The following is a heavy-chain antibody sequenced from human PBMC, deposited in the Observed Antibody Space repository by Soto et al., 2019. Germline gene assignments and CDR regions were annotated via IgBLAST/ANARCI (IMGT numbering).Heavy chain of an antibody. CDR1: GFTFSSYA. D-gene: IGHD2-21*02. Sequence: GGSLRLSCAASGFTFSSYAMSWVRQAPGKGLEWVSAISGSGGSTYYADSEKGRFNISIDNSKNTLYLQMNRLRAEVTAVYYGAKYRARLVEAIVVVTAIIDYWGQGTLVTVSS. CDR3: AKYRARLVEAIVVVTAIIDY. V-gene: IGHV3-23*01. J-gene: IGHJ4*02. CDR2: ISGSGGST.